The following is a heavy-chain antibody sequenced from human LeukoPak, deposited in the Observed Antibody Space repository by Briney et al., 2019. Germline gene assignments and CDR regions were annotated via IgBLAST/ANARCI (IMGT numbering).Heavy chain of an antibody. J-gene: IGHJ4*02. V-gene: IGHV1-18*01. CDR3: ARKGYLEWLVDY. Sequence: ASVKVSCKASGYTFTSYGISRVRQAPGQGLEWVGWISAYNGNTNYAQKLQGRVTMTTDTSTSTAYMELRSLRSDDTAVYYCARKGYLEWLVDYWGQGTLVTVSS. CDR1: GYTFTSYG. D-gene: IGHD3-3*01. CDR2: ISAYNGNT.